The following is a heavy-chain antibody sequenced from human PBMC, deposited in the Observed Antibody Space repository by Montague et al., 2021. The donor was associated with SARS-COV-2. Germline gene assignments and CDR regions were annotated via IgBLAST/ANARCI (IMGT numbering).Heavy chain of an antibody. CDR1: GGSISSYY. J-gene: IGHJ4*02. CDR2: ISYSGST. D-gene: IGHD3-3*01. V-gene: IGHV4-59*01. CDR3: ATLPSSITIFVVVQGYYSDA. Sequence: SETLSLTCTVSGGSISSYYWSWIRQPPGKGLEWIGYISYSGSTNYNPSLKSRVTISVGTSKNHFTPRLSSVTAADTAVYHYATLPSSITIFVVVQGYYSDAWGQGTLVTVSS.